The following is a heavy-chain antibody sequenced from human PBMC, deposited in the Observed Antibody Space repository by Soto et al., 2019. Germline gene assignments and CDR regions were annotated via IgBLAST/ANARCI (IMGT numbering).Heavy chain of an antibody. CDR1: GGSFSGYY. CDR2: INHSGST. CDR3: ATGVEVYYFDY. D-gene: IGHD7-27*01. Sequence: SETLSLTCAVYGGSFSGYYWSWIRQPPGKGLEWIGEINHSGSTNYNPSLKSRVTISVDTSKNQFSLKLSSVTAADTAVYYCATGVEVYYFDYWGQGTLVTVS. V-gene: IGHV4-34*01. J-gene: IGHJ4*02.